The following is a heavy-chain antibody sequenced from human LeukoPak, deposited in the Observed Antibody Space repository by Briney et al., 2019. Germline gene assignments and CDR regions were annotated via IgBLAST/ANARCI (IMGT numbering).Heavy chain of an antibody. D-gene: IGHD3-9*01. V-gene: IGHV4-34*01. J-gene: IGHJ4*02. CDR2: INHSGST. CDR3: ARGGYDILTGYKSHSIDY. Sequence: SETLSLTCAVYGGSFSGYYWSWIRQPPGKGLEWIGEINHSGSTNYHPSLKSRVTISVDTSKNQFSLRLSSVTAADTAVYYCARGGYDILTGYKSHSIDYWGQGTLVTVSS. CDR1: GGSFSGYY.